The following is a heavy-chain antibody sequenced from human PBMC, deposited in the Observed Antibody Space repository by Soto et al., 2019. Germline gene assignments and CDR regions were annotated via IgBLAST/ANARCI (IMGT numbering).Heavy chain of an antibody. Sequence: QITLKESGPTLVQPTQTLTLTCIFSGFSLTTQGVHVGWIRQPPGTALEWLALIYWDDNEVYRPSLKNRLSITKDTSKSQVVLTLATVDPVDTATYYCVYRDFGDYFFQFWGQGILVNVSS. CDR3: VYRDFGDYFFQF. V-gene: IGHV2-5*02. J-gene: IGHJ4*02. D-gene: IGHD4-17*01. CDR2: IYWDDNE. CDR1: GFSLTTQGVH.